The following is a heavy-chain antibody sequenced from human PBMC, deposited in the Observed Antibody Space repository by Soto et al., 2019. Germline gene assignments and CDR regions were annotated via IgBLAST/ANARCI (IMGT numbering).Heavy chain of an antibody. D-gene: IGHD6-19*01. Sequence: SETLSLTCAVYGGSFSGYYCSWIRQPPGKGLEWIGEINHSGSTNYNPSLKSRVTISVDTSKKQFSLKLSSVTAADTAVYYCARDSSGWYWFGPLGQRTLLTVCS. CDR1: GGSFSGYY. V-gene: IGHV4-34*01. CDR3: ARDSSGWYWFGP. CDR2: INHSGST. J-gene: IGHJ5*02.